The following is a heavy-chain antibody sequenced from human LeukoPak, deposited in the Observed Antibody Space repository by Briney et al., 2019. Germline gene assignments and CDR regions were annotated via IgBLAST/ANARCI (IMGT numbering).Heavy chain of an antibody. V-gene: IGHV3-48*03. CDR1: GFTFTTYE. D-gene: IGHD2-21*01. CDR3: ARVSSGGVCFQSDF. J-gene: IGHJ4*02. Sequence: GGSLRLSCAASGFTFTTYEMNWVRQAPGKGLEWVSFISSSGSIIYYADSVQGRFTISRDNAKNSLYLQMNSLRAEDTAIYYCARVSSGGVCFQSDFWGQGTLVTVSS. CDR2: ISSSGSII.